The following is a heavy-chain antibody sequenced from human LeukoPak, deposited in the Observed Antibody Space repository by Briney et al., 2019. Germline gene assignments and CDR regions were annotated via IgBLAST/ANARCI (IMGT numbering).Heavy chain of an antibody. Sequence: GGSLRLSCAASGFTFSSYGMHWVRQAPGKGLEWVAFIRYDGSNKYYADSVKGRFTISRDNSKNTLYLQMNSLRAEDTAVYYCARDPSKYYYDSSGYPPPYFDSWGQGTLVTVSS. V-gene: IGHV3-30*02. CDR3: ARDPSKYYYDSSGYPPPYFDS. CDR2: IRYDGSNK. CDR1: GFTFSSYG. D-gene: IGHD3-22*01. J-gene: IGHJ4*02.